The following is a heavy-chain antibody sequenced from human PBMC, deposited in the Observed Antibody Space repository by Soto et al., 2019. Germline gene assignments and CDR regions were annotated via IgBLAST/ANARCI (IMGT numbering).Heavy chain of an antibody. Sequence: QVQLQESGPGLVKPSETLSLTCTVSGGSISSYYWSWIRQPPGKGLEWIGYIYYSGSTNYNPSLKSRVTISVDTSKNQFSLKLSSVTAADTAVYYCARLKRGYSGYDYHYYYMDVWGKGTTVTVSS. CDR2: IYYSGST. D-gene: IGHD5-12*01. CDR3: ARLKRGYSGYDYHYYYMDV. V-gene: IGHV4-59*08. J-gene: IGHJ6*03. CDR1: GGSISSYY.